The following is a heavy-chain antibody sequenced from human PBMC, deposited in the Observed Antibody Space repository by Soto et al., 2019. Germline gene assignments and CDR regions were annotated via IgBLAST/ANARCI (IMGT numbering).Heavy chain of an antibody. CDR3: AKLGMTTINRDY. CDR1: GFSFDTYA. D-gene: IGHD5-12*01. Sequence: EAQLLESGGGLVQPGGSLRLSCAASGFSFDTYAMSWVRLAPGKGLEWVSSISGSGGNTYYADSVKGRFTISRDNSKNILYLQMTSLRAEDTALYYCAKLGMTTINRDYWGQGTQVTVSS. V-gene: IGHV3-23*01. J-gene: IGHJ4*02. CDR2: ISGSGGNT.